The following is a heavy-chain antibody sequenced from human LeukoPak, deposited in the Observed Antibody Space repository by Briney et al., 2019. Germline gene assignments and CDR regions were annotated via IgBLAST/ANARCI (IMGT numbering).Heavy chain of an antibody. CDR1: GFTFSSYS. CDR2: ISSSSSYI. J-gene: IGHJ5*02. V-gene: IGHV3-21*01. D-gene: IGHD2-2*03. CDR3: ARGAPGYCSSTSCFDP. Sequence: GGSLRLSCAASGFTFSSYSMNWVRQAPGEGLEWVSSISSSSSYIYYADSVKGRFTISRDNAKNSLYLQMNSLRAEDTAVYYCARGAPGYCSSTSCFDPWGQGTLVTVSS.